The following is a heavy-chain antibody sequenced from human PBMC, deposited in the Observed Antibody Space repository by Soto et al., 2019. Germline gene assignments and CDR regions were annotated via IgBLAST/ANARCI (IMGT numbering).Heavy chain of an antibody. CDR1: GFTFSSYA. V-gene: IGHV3-23*01. CDR2: ISGSGGST. J-gene: IGHJ4*02. CDR3: AKDAEVGTMVRGSQVGY. Sequence: GGSLRLSCAASGFTFSSYAMSWVRQAPGKGLEWVSAISGSGGSTYYADSVKGRLTISRDNSKNTLYLQMNSLRAEDTAVYYCAKDAEVGTMVRGSQVGYWGQGTLVTVSS. D-gene: IGHD3-10*01.